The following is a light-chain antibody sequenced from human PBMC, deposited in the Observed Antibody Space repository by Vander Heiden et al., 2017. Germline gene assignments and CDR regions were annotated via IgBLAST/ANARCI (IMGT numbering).Light chain of an antibody. J-gene: IGKJ5*01. CDR2: KAS. Sequence: DIQMTQSPSTLSASVGDRVTITCRASQSISSWLAWHQQKPGKAPKLLIYKASSLESGVPSRFSGSGSGTEFTLTISSLQPDDFATYYCQQYNRYPITFGQGTRLEIK. CDR3: QQYNRYPIT. CDR1: QSISSW. V-gene: IGKV1-5*03.